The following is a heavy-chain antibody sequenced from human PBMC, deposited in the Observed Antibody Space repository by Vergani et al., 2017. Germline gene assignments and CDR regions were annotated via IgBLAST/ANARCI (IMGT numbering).Heavy chain of an antibody. CDR1: GFTFSHYS. J-gene: IGHJ4*02. V-gene: IGHV3-21*01. CDR2: NSGNNDDV. Sequence: EVQMVESGGGLVKPGGSLRLSCVASGFTFSHYSMNWVRQAPGKGLEWVSSNSGNNDDVDYAESVKGRSTITRDNAKNPLYLDMSSLRAEDTDVYYCTNAGPYYSDNFHDSWGQGALVTVSS. CDR3: TNAGPYYSDNFHDS. D-gene: IGHD2-15*01.